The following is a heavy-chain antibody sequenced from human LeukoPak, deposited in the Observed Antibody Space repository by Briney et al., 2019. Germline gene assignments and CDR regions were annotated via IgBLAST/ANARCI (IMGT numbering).Heavy chain of an antibody. J-gene: IGHJ5*02. CDR2: IIPIFGTA. CDR1: GGTFSSYA. V-gene: IGHV1-69*13. D-gene: IGHD5-18*01. Sequence: ASVKVSCKASGGTFSSYAISWVRQAPGQGLEWMGGIIPIFGTANYAQNFQGRVTITADESTSTAYMELSSLRSEDTAIYYCAKGAGGFSYYNWFDPWGQGTLVTVSS. CDR3: AKGAGGFSYYNWFDP.